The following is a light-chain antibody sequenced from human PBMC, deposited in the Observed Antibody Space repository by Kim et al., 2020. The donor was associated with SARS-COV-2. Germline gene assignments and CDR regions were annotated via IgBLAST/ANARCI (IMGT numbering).Light chain of an antibody. CDR3: YSRDSNDNVV. V-gene: IGLV3-19*01. CDR1: RHTSYY. Sequence: VALEQTVGITCQGDRHTSYYATGYQQKPGQAPILVIYGKNYGPSGILDLFSGSSSGNTASLTITGTQAGDGADYYCYSRDSNDNVVFGGGSPLTVL. J-gene: IGLJ2*01. CDR2: GKN.